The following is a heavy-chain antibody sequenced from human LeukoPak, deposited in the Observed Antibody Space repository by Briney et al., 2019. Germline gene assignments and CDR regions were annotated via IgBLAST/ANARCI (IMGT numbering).Heavy chain of an antibody. CDR1: GFTFTTYT. V-gene: IGHV3-48*02. CDR2: ITTSGSTI. Sequence: GGSPRLSCAASGFTFTTYTMNWVRQAPGKGLEWVSYITTSGSTIKYADSVTGRFTISRDNAKNSLYLQMNSLRDEDTAVYYCARDSSWSFDYWGHGTLVTVSS. D-gene: IGHD2-15*01. CDR3: ARDSSWSFDY. J-gene: IGHJ4*01.